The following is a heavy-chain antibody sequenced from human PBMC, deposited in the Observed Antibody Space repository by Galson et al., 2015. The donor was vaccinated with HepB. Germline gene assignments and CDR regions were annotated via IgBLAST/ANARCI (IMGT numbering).Heavy chain of an antibody. CDR1: GGSISSGDYY. V-gene: IGHV4-30-4*01. Sequence: TLSLTCTVSGGSISSGDYYWSWIRQPPGKGLEWIGYIYYSGSTYYNPSLKSRVTISVDTSKNQFSLKLSSVTAADTAVYYCARDSSYYDSSGYYPQFDYWGQGTLVTVSS. CDR3: ARDSSYYDSSGYYPQFDY. CDR2: IYYSGST. J-gene: IGHJ4*02. D-gene: IGHD3-22*01.